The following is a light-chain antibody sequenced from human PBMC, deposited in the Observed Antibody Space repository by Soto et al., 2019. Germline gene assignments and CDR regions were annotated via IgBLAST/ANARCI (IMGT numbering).Light chain of an antibody. CDR2: GAS. J-gene: IGKJ5*01. V-gene: IGKV1-9*01. Sequence: DIQLTHSPSFLSASVGDIVTITCRASQGIGNYLAWYQQNPGKAPKLLIYGASTLQSGVPSRFGGTVSGTEFTLTISSMQPEDFATYYCKQLKSYPLPVGHGTGLEIK. CDR1: QGIGNY. CDR3: KQLKSYPLP.